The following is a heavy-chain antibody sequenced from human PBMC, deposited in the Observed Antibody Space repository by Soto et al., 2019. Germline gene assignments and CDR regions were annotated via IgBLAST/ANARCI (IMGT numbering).Heavy chain of an antibody. CDR2: ISVSSTYA. D-gene: IGHD3-10*01. Sequence: QVQLLESGGGLVKPGGSLRLSCAASGFTFSDYYMSWIRQAPGKGLECVAYISVSSTYANYADSVEGRFTISRDNAENSLFLQLSSLRADDTAVSYCARGVRYYSSEKPANFDYWGQGALVTVSS. V-gene: IGHV3-11*05. CDR1: GFTFSDYY. J-gene: IGHJ4*02. CDR3: ARGVRYYSSEKPANFDY.